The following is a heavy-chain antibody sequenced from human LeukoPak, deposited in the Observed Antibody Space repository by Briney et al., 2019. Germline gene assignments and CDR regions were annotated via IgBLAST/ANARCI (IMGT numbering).Heavy chain of an antibody. Sequence: SETLSLTCSVSGYSISSGYYWGWIRQPPGKWLERIGSIYHSGSTYYKPSLKSRVTISVDTSKNQFSLKLSSVTAADTAVYYCARGDYYDSSALDYWGQGTLVTVSS. CDR3: ARGDYYDSSALDY. CDR2: IYHSGST. J-gene: IGHJ4*02. D-gene: IGHD3-22*01. CDR1: GYSISSGYY. V-gene: IGHV4-38-2*02.